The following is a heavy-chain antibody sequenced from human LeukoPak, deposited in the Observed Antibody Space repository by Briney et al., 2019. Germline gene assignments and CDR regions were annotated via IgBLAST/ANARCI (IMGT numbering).Heavy chain of an antibody. Sequence: ESGPTLVKPTQTLTLTCTFSGFSLSTSGVGVGWIRQPPGKALEWLALIYWNDDKRYSPSLKSRLTITKDTSKNQVVLTMTNMDPVDTATYYCAHRMEVAALTWYFDYWGQGTLVTVSS. J-gene: IGHJ4*02. CDR1: GFSLSTSGVG. D-gene: IGHD6-6*01. CDR2: IYWNDDK. V-gene: IGHV2-5*01. CDR3: AHRMEVAALTWYFDY.